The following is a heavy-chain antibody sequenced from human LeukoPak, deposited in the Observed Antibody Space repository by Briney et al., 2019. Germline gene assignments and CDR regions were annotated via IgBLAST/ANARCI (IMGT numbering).Heavy chain of an antibody. CDR2: INHSGST. V-gene: IGHV4-34*01. D-gene: IGHD1-26*01. J-gene: IGHJ4*02. Sequence: PLETLSLTCAVHGGSFSGYYWSWIRQPPGKGLEWIGEINHSGSTNYNPSLKSRVTISVDTSKNQFSLKLSSVTAADTAVYYCARVGGATGRDYWGQGTLVTVSS. CDR3: ARVGGATGRDY. CDR1: GGSFSGYY.